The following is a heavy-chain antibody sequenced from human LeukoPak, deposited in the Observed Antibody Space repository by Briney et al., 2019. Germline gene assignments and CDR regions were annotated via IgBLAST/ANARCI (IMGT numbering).Heavy chain of an antibody. J-gene: IGHJ4*02. CDR3: AKASKNPANYYDSSGYYRAFDY. V-gene: IGHV3-23*01. D-gene: IGHD3-22*01. Sequence: PGGSLRLSCAASGFTFSSYAMSWVRQAPGKGLEWVSAISGSGGSTYYADSVKGRFTISRDNSKNTLYLQMNSLRAEDTAVYYCAKASKNPANYYDSSGYYRAFDYWSQGTLVTVSS. CDR1: GFTFSSYA. CDR2: ISGSGGST.